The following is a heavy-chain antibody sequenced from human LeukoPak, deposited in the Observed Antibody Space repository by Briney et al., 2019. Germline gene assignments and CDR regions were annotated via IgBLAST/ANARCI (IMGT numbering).Heavy chain of an antibody. D-gene: IGHD6-13*01. J-gene: IGHJ5*02. CDR2: ISYDGSNK. CDR3: AKDRVREQQLVRAPNWSDP. V-gene: IGHV3-30*18. CDR1: GFTFSSYG. Sequence: PGGSLRLSCAASGFTFSSYGMHWVRQAPGKGLEWVAVISYDGSNKYYADSVKGRFTISRDNSKNTLYLQMNSLRAEDTAVYYCAKDRVREQQLVRAPNWSDPWGQGTLVTVSS.